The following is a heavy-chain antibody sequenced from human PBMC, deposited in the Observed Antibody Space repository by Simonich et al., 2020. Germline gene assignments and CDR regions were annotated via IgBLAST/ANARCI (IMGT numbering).Heavy chain of an antibody. CDR3: AGDSPGSVWSGYYYYGMDV. V-gene: IGHV1-18*01. D-gene: IGHD3-3*01. Sequence: QVQLVQSGAEVKKPGASVKVSCKASGYTFTSYGISWVRQAPGQGLEWMGWIRPDNGNTNHAQKLQGRVPMTTDHSASTAYMELGTLSSDDPAVYDCAGDSPGSVWSGYYYYGMDVWGQGTTVTVSS. CDR2: IRPDNGNT. CDR1: GYTFTSYG. J-gene: IGHJ6*02.